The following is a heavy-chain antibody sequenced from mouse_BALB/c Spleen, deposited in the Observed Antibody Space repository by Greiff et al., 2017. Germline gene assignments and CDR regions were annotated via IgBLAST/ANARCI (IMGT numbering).Heavy chain of an antibody. CDR1: GFTFSSYA. CDR3: AREGITTSDYAMDY. D-gene: IGHD1-1*01. J-gene: IGHJ4*01. V-gene: IGHV5-6-5*01. CDR2: ISSGGST. Sequence: EVKLMESGGGLVKPGGSLKLSCAASGFTFSSYAMSWVRQTPEKRLEWVASISSGGSTYYPDSVKGRFTISRDNARNILYLQMSSLRSEDTAMYYCAREGITTSDYAMDYWGQGTSVTVSS.